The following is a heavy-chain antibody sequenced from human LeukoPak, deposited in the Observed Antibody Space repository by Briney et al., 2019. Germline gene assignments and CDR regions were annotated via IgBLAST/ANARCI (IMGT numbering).Heavy chain of an antibody. CDR1: GYSFTNYW. CDR3: ARRAELGMRYFDF. D-gene: IGHD7-27*01. J-gene: IGHJ5*01. CDR2: IYPDDSDT. Sequence: GESLKISCKGSGYSFTNYWIAWVRQMPGKGLEYMGIIYPDDSDTRYSPSFQGQVTVSADKSITTAYLQWSRLKASDSAIYFCARRAELGMRYFDFWGQGALLVVSS. V-gene: IGHV5-51*01.